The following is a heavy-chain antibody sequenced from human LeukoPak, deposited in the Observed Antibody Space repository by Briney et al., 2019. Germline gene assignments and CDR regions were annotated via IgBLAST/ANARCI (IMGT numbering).Heavy chain of an antibody. D-gene: IGHD2-15*01. J-gene: IGHJ5*02. Sequence: PSETLSLTCTVSGVSISSYYWSWIRQPPGKGLEWIGYIYYSGSTNYNPSLKSRVTISVDTSKNQFSLTLISVAAADTAVYYFASHPGLDCSGGRCYSGWFDPWGQGTLVTVSS. CDR2: IYYSGST. CDR3: ASHPGLDCSGGRCYSGWFDP. CDR1: GVSISSYY. V-gene: IGHV4-59*08.